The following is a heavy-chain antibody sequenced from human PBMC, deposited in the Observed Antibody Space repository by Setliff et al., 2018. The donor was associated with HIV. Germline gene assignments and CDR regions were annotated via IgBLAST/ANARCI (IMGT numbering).Heavy chain of an antibody. J-gene: IGHJ6*02. CDR3: ATRGEQLYFYGMDA. CDR1: GYTFTSYA. CDR2: IHTNTGDP. Sequence: ASVKVSCKASGYTFTSYAVNWVRQAPGQGLEWVGWIHTNTGDPTYAQGFTGRFVFSFDTSVSTAYLQISGLKAEDTAVYYCATRGEQLYFYGMDAWGQGTTVTVSS. D-gene: IGHD1-26*01. V-gene: IGHV7-4-1*02.